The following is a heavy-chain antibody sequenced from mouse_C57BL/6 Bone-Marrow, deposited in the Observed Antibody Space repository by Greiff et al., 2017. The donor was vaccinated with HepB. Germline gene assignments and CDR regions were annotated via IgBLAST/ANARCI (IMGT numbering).Heavy chain of an antibody. CDR2: ISGGGGNT. CDR3: ARDGEVVGGD. Sequence: EVNVVESGGGLVKPGGSLKLSCAASGFTFSSYTMSWVRQTPEKRLEWVATISGGGGNTYYPDSVKGRFTISRDNAKNTLYMQMSHLKSEDTAMYYCARDGEVVGGDWGQGTTLTVAS. J-gene: IGHJ2*01. D-gene: IGHD1-1*01. V-gene: IGHV5-9*04. CDR1: GFTFSSYT.